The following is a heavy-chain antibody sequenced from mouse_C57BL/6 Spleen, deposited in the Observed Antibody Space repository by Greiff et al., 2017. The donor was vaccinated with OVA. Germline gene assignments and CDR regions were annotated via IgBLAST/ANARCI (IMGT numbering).Heavy chain of an antibody. CDR2: IYPSDSDT. CDR1: GYTFTSYW. J-gene: IGHJ4*01. V-gene: IGHV1-61*01. CDR3: ARSTMVTTGYYYAMDY. D-gene: IGHD2-1*01. Sequence: VQLQQPGAELVRPGSSVKLSCKASGYTFTSYWMDWVKQRPGQGLERIGNIYPSDSDTHYNQKFKDKATLTVDKSSSTAYMQLSSLTSEDSAVYYCARSTMVTTGYYYAMDYWGQGTSVTVSS.